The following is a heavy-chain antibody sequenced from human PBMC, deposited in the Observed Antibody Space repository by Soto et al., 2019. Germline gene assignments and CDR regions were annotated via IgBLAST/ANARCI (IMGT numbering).Heavy chain of an antibody. Sequence: QLQLQESGPGLVKPSETLSLTCTVSGGSISSSSYYWGWIRQPPGKGLEWIGSIYYSGSTYYNPSLKSGVTISVDTSKNQFSLKLSSVTAADTAVYYCARQGPVRFLEWPTLLRWGYYGMDVWGQGTTVTVSS. CDR1: GGSISSSSYY. D-gene: IGHD3-3*01. J-gene: IGHJ6*02. CDR2: IYYSGST. V-gene: IGHV4-39*01. CDR3: ARQGPVRFLEWPTLLRWGYYGMDV.